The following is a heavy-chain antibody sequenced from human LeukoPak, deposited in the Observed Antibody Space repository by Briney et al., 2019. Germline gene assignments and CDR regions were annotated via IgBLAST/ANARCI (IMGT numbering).Heavy chain of an antibody. CDR2: IYSSGST. CDR3: TRGGGWLPDI. CDR1: GGSISSGSYY. D-gene: IGHD3-22*01. Sequence: PSQTLSLTCTVSGGSISSGSYYWSWIRQPAGKGLEWIGRIYSSGSTNYNPSLKSRVTVSLDTSKNQFSLKLNSVTAADTAVYFCTRGGGWLPDIWGQGTMVTVSS. J-gene: IGHJ3*02. V-gene: IGHV4-61*02.